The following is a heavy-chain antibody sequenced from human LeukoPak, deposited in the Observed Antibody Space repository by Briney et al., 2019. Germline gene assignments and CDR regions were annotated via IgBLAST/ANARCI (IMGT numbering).Heavy chain of an antibody. CDR1: GFTFNHFA. CDR2: IWYDGSNK. Sequence: GGSLRLSCAASGFTFNHFAIHWVRQAPGKGLEWVAIIWYDGSNKYYADSVKGRFTISRDNSKNTLYLQMNGLRAEDTAVYYCARDQGTVTTIRGVDIWGQGTVVTVSS. D-gene: IGHD4-17*01. V-gene: IGHV3-33*01. CDR3: ARDQGTVTTIRGVDI. J-gene: IGHJ3*02.